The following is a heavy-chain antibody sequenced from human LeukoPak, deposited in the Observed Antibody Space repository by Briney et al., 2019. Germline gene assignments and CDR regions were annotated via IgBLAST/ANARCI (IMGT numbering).Heavy chain of an antibody. CDR2: ISYDGSNK. CDR3: AKDLGNWELLSYFDY. V-gene: IGHV3-30*18. D-gene: IGHD1-26*01. CDR1: GFTFSSYG. J-gene: IGHJ4*02. Sequence: PGGSLRLSCAASGFTFSSYGMHWVRQAPGKGLEWVAFISYDGSNKYYADSVKGRFTISRDNSKNTLYLQMNSLRAEDTAVYYCAKDLGNWELLSYFDYWGQGTLVTVSS.